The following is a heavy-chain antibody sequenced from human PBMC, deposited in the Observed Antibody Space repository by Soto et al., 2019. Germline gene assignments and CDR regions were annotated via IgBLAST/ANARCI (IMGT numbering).Heavy chain of an antibody. CDR3: ARAPAEYYDDRGKVPRYLDX. CDR2: VHYSGVT. J-gene: IGHJ4*02. CDR1: GGSVNGYY. D-gene: IGHD3-16*01. V-gene: IGHV4-59*02. Sequence: PSETLSLTCTVSGGSVNGYYWSWIRQPPGKGLEWIGYVHYSGVTHYNPSLQSILNMSIETSNNSFSLRLNSVTAQDTAVYYCARAPAEYYDDRGKVPRYLDXWGQGALVTVSX.